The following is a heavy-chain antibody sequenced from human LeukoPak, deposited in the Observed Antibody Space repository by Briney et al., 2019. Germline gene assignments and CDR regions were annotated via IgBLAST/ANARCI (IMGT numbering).Heavy chain of an antibody. CDR1: GFTFSTYE. D-gene: IGHD3-10*01. Sequence: GGSLRLSCAASGFTFSTYEMNWVRQAPGKALEWISFISTEGNTMYYADSVKGRFTISRDNAKNSLYLQVNSLRAEDTAVYYCSSSPGTYPFPFDSWGQGTLVTVSS. V-gene: IGHV3-48*03. CDR3: SSSPGTYPFPFDS. CDR2: ISTEGNTM. J-gene: IGHJ4*02.